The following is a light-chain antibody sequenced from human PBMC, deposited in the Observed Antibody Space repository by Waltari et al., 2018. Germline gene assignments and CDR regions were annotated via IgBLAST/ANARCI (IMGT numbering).Light chain of an antibody. CDR1: SNDIGNYDL. Sequence: QSALTQPASVSGSPGQSITLSCTGTSNDIGNYDLVSWYQQRPGEAPTRFMYGATKRPSGVSNRFSGSKSGKTASLTISGLQTEDEADYYCFSFVAANSFVFGPGTKVTVL. CDR3: FSFVAANSFV. J-gene: IGLJ1*01. V-gene: IGLV2-23*01. CDR2: GAT.